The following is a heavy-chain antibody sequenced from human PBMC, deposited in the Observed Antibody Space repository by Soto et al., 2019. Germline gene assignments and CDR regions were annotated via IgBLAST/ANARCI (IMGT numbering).Heavy chain of an antibody. CDR3: ARSDGRY. J-gene: IGHJ4*02. V-gene: IGHV4-61*01. Sequence: SETLSLTCTVSGGSLNSDSYYWTWIRQPPGKRLEWIGYIYYSGSTNYNPSLKSRVTISVDTSKNQFSLKLSSVTAADTAVYYCARSDGRYWGQGTLVTVSS. CDR1: GGSLNSDSYY. CDR2: IYYSGST.